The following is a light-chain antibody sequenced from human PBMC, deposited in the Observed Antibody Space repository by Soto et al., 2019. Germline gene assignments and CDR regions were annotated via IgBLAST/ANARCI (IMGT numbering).Light chain of an antibody. J-gene: IGLJ1*01. Sequence: QSALTQAASVSGSPGQSITISCTGTSSDVGGYNYVSWYQQHPGKAPKLMIYEVSNRPSGVSNRFSGSKSGNTASLTISGLQAEDEADYYCSSYTSSSTPFYVFGTGTKVTVL. CDR2: EVS. CDR3: SSYTSSSTPFYV. CDR1: SSDVGGYNY. V-gene: IGLV2-14*01.